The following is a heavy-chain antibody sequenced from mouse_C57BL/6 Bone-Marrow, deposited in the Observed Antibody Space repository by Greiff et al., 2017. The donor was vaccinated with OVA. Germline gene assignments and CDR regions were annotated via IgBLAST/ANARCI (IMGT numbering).Heavy chain of an antibody. V-gene: IGHV1-81*01. D-gene: IGHD1-1*01. CDR2: IYPRSGNT. J-gene: IGHJ1*03. CDR3: GRDGLWDFDV. Sequence: QVQLKESGAELARPGASVKLSCKASGYTFTSYGISWVKQRPGQGLEWIGEIYPRSGNTYYNEQFKGKATLTADKSSSTAYMELRSLTSEDSAVYCWGRDGLWDFDVWGTGTTGTGSS. CDR1: GYTFTSYG.